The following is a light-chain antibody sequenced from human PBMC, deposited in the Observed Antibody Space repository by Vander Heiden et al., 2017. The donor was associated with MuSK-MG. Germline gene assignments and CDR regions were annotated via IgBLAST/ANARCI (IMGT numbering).Light chain of an antibody. J-gene: IGLJ3*02. CDR1: TGAVASAYY. Sequence: QTVVTQEPSLTVSPGGTVTLTCASSTGAVASAYYPNWFQQKPGQAPRPRMYRTINKHSWTPARFSGSLLGGKDDLTLSGVQPEDEAEYYCQLFYGGAWVFGGGTKPTVL. CDR3: QLFYGGAWV. CDR2: RTI. V-gene: IGLV7-43*01.